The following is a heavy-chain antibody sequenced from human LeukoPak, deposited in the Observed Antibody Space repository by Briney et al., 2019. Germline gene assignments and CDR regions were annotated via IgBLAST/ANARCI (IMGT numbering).Heavy chain of an antibody. CDR3: ARNDRRSYYDILTGYLFDY. V-gene: IGHV3-23*01. J-gene: IGHJ4*02. CDR2: ISGSGGST. D-gene: IGHD3-9*01. Sequence: PGGSLRLSCAASGFTFSSYAMSRVRQAPGKGLEWVSAISGSGGSTYYADSVKGRFTISRDNSKNTLYLQMNSLRAEDTAVYYCARNDRRSYYDILTGYLFDYWGQGTLVTVSS. CDR1: GFTFSSYA.